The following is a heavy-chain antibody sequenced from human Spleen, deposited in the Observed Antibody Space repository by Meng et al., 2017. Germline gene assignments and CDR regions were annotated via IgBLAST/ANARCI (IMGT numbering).Heavy chain of an antibody. V-gene: IGHV3-15*01. Sequence: GGSLRLSCAASGFYFPNAYMSWARQAPGKGLEWVGRIKSNPDGGTIDYAAAVKGRFTISRDDSKNMVYLQMNSLKSEDTAVYYCFGHIDYWGQGTLVTVSS. CDR2: IKSNPDGGTI. J-gene: IGHJ4*02. CDR1: GFYFPNAY. CDR3: FGHIDY. D-gene: IGHD3-16*01.